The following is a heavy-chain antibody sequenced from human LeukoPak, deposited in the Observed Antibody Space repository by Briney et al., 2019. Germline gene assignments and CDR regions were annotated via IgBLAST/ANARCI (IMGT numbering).Heavy chain of an antibody. CDR1: EFSVGSNY. CDR3: AKDMESAYDCSGYYSPFDS. CDR2: IYSGGST. D-gene: IGHD3-22*01. J-gene: IGHJ4*02. V-gene: IGHV3-53*01. Sequence: GGSLRLSCAASEFSVGSNYMTWVRQAPGKGLEWVSLIYSGGSTYYADSVRGRFTISRDNSKNTLYLQMNSLRAEDTAVYYCAKDMESAYDCSGYYSPFDSWAQGTLVTVSS.